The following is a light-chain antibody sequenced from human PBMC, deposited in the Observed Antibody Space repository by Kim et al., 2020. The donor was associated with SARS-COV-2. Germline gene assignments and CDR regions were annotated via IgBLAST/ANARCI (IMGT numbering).Light chain of an antibody. CDR3: GAWDNSLSAGI. J-gene: IGLJ2*01. CDR1: SSNIGKNY. V-gene: IGLV1-51*01. Sequence: QSVFTQPPSVSAAPGQKVTISCSGSSSNIGKNYVSWYQQFPGTAPKLLIYDNDKRAAGIPDRFFGSKSGTSATLGITGLQTGDEADYYCGAWDNSLSAGIFGGGTKLTVL. CDR2: DND.